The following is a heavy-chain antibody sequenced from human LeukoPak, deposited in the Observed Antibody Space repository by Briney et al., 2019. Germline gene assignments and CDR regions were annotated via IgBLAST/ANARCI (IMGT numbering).Heavy chain of an antibody. CDR1: GGSISSYY. Sequence: SETLSLTCTVSGGSISSYYWSWIRQPPGKGLEWIGYIYYSGSTNYNPSLKSRVTISVDTSKNQFSLKLSSVIAADTAVYYCARREAVAGPDAFDLWGQGTMVTVSS. J-gene: IGHJ3*01. D-gene: IGHD6-19*01. V-gene: IGHV4-59*01. CDR2: IYYSGST. CDR3: ARREAVAGPDAFDL.